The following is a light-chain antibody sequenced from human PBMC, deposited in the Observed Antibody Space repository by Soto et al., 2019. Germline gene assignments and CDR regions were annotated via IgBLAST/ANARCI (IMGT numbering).Light chain of an antibody. CDR2: GAS. CDR1: HRVSSY. Sequence: EILMTQYPATLSVSPGESATLSCSASHRVSSYLAWYQQKPGQSPRLLIYGASSRATGIPDRFSGRGSGTDFTLTISRLEPEDFAVYYCQQYAGSFGGGTKVDIK. J-gene: IGKJ4*02. V-gene: IGKV3-20*01. CDR3: QQYAGS.